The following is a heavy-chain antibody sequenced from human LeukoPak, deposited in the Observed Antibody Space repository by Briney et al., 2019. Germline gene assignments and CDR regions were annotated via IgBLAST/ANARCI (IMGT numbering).Heavy chain of an antibody. J-gene: IGHJ5*02. CDR3: ARWNPRSVVAATNWFDP. CDR1: GFTFSSYA. CDR2: IYSGGST. V-gene: IGHV3-66*01. Sequence: GGSLRLSCAASGFTFSSYAMSWVRQAPGKGLEWVSVIYSGGSTYYADSVKGRFTISRDNPKNTLYLQMNSLRAEDTAVYYCARWNPRSVVAATNWFDPWGQGTLVTVSS. D-gene: IGHD2-15*01.